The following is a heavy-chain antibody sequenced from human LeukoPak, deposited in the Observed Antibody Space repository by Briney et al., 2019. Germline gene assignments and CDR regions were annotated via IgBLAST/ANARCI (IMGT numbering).Heavy chain of an antibody. D-gene: IGHD6-13*01. Sequence: GGSLRLSCAASGFTFDDYAMHWVRHAPGKGLEWVSGISWNSGSIGYADSVKGRFTISRDNAKNSLYLQMNSLRAEDTALYYCAKDPGYSSSHSFDYWGQGTLVTVSS. V-gene: IGHV3-9*01. J-gene: IGHJ4*02. CDR3: AKDPGYSSSHSFDY. CDR2: ISWNSGSI. CDR1: GFTFDDYA.